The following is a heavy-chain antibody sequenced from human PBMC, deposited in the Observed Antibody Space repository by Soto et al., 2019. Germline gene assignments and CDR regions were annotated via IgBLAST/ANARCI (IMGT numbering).Heavy chain of an antibody. Sequence: QLQLQESGPGLVKPSETLSLTCTVSGGSISSSSYYWGWIRQPPGKGLEWIGYIYYSGSTYYNPSLTSRVTISVDTSKNQFSLKLNSVTAADTAVYYCTTSNWFDPWGQGTLVTFSS. J-gene: IGHJ5*02. CDR1: GGSISSSSYY. CDR2: IYYSGST. CDR3: TTSNWFDP. V-gene: IGHV4-39*01.